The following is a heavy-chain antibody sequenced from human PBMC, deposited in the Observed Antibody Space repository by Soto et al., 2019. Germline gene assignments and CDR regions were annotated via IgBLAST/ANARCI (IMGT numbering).Heavy chain of an antibody. Sequence: SETLSLTCTVSGGSISSGGYYWSWIRQHPGKGLEWIGYIYYSGSTYYNPSLKSRVTISVDTSKNQFSLKLSSVTAADTAVYYCARIIRHIVVVPAARIYYYYMDVWGKGTTVTVSS. V-gene: IGHV4-31*03. D-gene: IGHD2-2*01. CDR2: IYYSGST. J-gene: IGHJ6*03. CDR3: ARIIRHIVVVPAARIYYYYMDV. CDR1: GGSISSGGYY.